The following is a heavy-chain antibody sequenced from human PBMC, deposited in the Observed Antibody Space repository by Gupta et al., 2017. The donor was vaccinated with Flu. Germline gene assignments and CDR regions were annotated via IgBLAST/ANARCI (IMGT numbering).Heavy chain of an antibody. D-gene: IGHD1-26*01. CDR2: IWYDGSNK. CDR3: ARDTFKEWETVGVLDD. V-gene: IGHV3-33*01. CDR1: GFTFSSSG. J-gene: IGHJ4*02. Sequence: QVQLVESAGGVVQPGRSMRLSCAAAGFTFSSSGMHWVRQAPGKGLEWVAVIWYDGSNKYYADSVKGRFTISRDNSKNTRYLQMNSLRAEDTAVYYCARDTFKEWETVGVLDDWGQGTLVTVSS.